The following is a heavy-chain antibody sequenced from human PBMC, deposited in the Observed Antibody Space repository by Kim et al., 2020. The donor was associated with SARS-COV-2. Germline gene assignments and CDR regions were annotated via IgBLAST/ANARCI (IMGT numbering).Heavy chain of an antibody. J-gene: IGHJ6*02. V-gene: IGHV3-21*01. Sequence: GGSLRLSCAASGFTFSSYSMNWVRQAPGKGLEWVSSISSSSSYIYYADSVKGRFTISRDNAKNSLYLQMNSLRAEDTAVYYCAREPGDGGNSGGYYYYGMDVWGQGTTVTVSS. CDR1: GFTFSSYS. D-gene: IGHD2-21*02. CDR2: ISSSSSYI. CDR3: AREPGDGGNSGGYYYYGMDV.